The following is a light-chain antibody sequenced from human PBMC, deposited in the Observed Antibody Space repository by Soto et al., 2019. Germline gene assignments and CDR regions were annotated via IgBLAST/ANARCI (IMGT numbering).Light chain of an antibody. J-gene: IGKJ1*01. Sequence: IQLTQSPSSLSASLGDRVTITCRASQVIASYLGWYQQKPGKAPKLLIYGASTLQGGVPSRFSGSGSGTEFTLTISSRQPEDFATYYCQQLYGYPRTFGQGTKVEI. CDR3: QQLYGYPRT. V-gene: IGKV1-9*01. CDR2: GAS. CDR1: QVIASY.